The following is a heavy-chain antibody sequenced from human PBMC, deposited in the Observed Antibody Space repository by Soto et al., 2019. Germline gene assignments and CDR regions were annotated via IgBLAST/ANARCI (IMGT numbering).Heavy chain of an antibody. Sequence: EVQLEESGGGLVQPGGTLRLSCAASGFTFSSYWMHWVRQAPGKGLVWVSRINSDGSITKYADSVKGRFTISRDNGKNTLYLQMNSLRAEDTAVYYCARDQFYYDTSGSSHFEYWGQGTLVTVSS. V-gene: IGHV3-74*03. CDR1: GFTFSSYW. CDR2: INSDGSIT. D-gene: IGHD3-22*01. J-gene: IGHJ4*02. CDR3: ARDQFYYDTSGSSHFEY.